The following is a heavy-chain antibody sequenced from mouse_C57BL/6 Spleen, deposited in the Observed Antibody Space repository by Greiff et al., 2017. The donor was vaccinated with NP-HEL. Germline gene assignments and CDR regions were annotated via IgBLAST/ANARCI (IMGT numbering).Heavy chain of an antibody. Sequence: VQLQQPGAELVRPGSSVKLSCKASGYTFTSYWMHWVKQRPIQGLEWIGNIDPSDSETHYNQKFKDKATLTVDKSSSTAYMQLSSLTSEDSAVYYCARAYYYGEGYFDVWGTGTTVTVSS. CDR1: GYTFTSYW. J-gene: IGHJ1*03. CDR3: ARAYYYGEGYFDV. CDR2: IDPSDSET. D-gene: IGHD1-1*01. V-gene: IGHV1-52*01.